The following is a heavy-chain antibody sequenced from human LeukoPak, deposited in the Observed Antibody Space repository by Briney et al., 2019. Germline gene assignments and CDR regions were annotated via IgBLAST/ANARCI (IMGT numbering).Heavy chain of an antibody. V-gene: IGHV3-30-3*01. CDR2: ISYDGGDK. CDR1: GFSFSMFN. J-gene: IGHJ4*02. D-gene: IGHD5-24*01. CDR3: ARRREADY. Sequence: PGGSLRLSCAASGFSFSMFNMHWVRQAPGKGLEWVAVISYDGGDKYYADSVKGRFTISRDNNKNTLYLQMNSLRAEDTALYYCARRREADYWGQGTLVTVSS.